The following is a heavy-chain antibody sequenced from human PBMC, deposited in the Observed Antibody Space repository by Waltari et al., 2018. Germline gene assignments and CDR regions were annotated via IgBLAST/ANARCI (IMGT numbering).Heavy chain of an antibody. V-gene: IGHV3-23*01. CDR2: ISGSGGST. Sequence: EVQLLESGGGLVQPGGSLRLSCAASGFTFSSYAMSWVRQAPGKGLEWVPAISGSGGSTYYADSVKGRFTISRDNSKNTLYLQMNSLRAEDTAVYYCAKEEGGPSSSWGKDHFDYWGQGTLVTVSS. D-gene: IGHD6-13*01. J-gene: IGHJ4*02. CDR3: AKEEGGPSSSWGKDHFDY. CDR1: GFTFSSYA.